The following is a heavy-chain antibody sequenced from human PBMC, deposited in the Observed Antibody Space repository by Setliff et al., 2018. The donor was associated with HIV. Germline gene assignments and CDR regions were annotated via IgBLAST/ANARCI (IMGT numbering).Heavy chain of an antibody. CDR1: GFTFSTFP. J-gene: IGHJ4*02. CDR2: ISSDGNDK. CDR3: ARVTSDSSGYYWGYYFDY. D-gene: IGHD3-22*01. Sequence: PGGSLRLSCAASGFTFSTFPMHWLRQAPGKELEWVAVISSDGNDKYNADSVNGRFTISRDNSENTLYLQMNGLRSEDTAVYYCARVTSDSSGYYWGYYFDYWGQGTRVTVSS. V-gene: IGHV3-30*04.